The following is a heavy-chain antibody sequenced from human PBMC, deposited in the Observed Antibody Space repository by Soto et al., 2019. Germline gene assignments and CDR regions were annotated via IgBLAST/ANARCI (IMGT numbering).Heavy chain of an antibody. D-gene: IGHD1-26*01. CDR1: GFTFSSYA. J-gene: IGHJ4*02. Sequence: GGSLRLSXAASGFTFSSYAMSWVRQAPGKGLEWVSAISGSGGSTYYADSVKGRFTISRDNSKNTLYLQMNSLRAEDTAVYYCAKQMARYLYYFDYWGQGTLVTVSS. CDR3: AKQMARYLYYFDY. CDR2: ISGSGGST. V-gene: IGHV3-23*01.